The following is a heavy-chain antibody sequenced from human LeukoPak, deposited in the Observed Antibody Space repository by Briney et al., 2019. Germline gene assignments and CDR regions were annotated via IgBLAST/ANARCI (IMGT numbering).Heavy chain of an antibody. D-gene: IGHD4-23*01. CDR3: ARIQAYGGNSEGNYFNY. J-gene: IGHJ4*02. CDR2: MEWDEDK. V-gene: IGHV2-70*01. CDR1: GFSLSTSGMC. Sequence: VSGPTLVKPTQPLTVTCTFSGFSLSTSGMCVSWIRQPLGKALEWLALMEWDEDKFYSTSLKTKVTTSKDTTKNQVVLTMTNVDPVDTATYYCARIQAYGGNSEGNYFNYWGQGTLVTVSS.